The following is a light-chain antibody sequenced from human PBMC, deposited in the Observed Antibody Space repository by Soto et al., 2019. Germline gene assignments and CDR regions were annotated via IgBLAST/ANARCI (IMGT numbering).Light chain of an antibody. CDR3: SSYTSSSTPYV. V-gene: IGLV2-14*01. CDR2: DVS. Sequence: QSVLTQPASVSGPPGQSITISCTGTSSDVGGYNYVSWYQQHPGKAPKLKIYDVSNRPSGVSNRFSGSKSGNTASLTISGLQAEDEADYYCSSYTSSSTPYVFGTGTKVTVL. CDR1: SSDVGGYNY. J-gene: IGLJ1*01.